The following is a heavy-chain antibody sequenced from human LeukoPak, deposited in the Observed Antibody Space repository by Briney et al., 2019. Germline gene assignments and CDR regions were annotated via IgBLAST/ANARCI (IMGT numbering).Heavy chain of an antibody. Sequence: GGSLGLSCAASGFTFSGSAVHCVRHSSGKGREWVGHIDKKDNLYATAYAESVKGRFTISRDDSKDTAFLHMDSLKTEDTALYYCTRDRGTYNWFDPWGQGTLVTVSS. CDR1: GFTFSGSA. V-gene: IGHV3-73*01. J-gene: IGHJ5*02. D-gene: IGHD2-15*01. CDR2: IDKKDNLYAT. CDR3: TRDRGTYNWFDP.